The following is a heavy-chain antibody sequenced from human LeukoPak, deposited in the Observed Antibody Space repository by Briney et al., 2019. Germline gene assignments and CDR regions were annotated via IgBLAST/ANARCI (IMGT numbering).Heavy chain of an antibody. D-gene: IGHD3-10*01. CDR1: GGSISSYY. CDR3: ARQGENGEYYFDY. V-gene: IGHV4-59*08. CDR2: IYYSGST. Sequence: SETLSLTCTVSGGSISSYYWSWIRRPPGKGLEWIGYIYYSGSTNYNPSLKSRVTISVDTSKNQFSLKLSSVTAADTAVYYCARQGENGEYYFDYWGQGTLVTVSS. J-gene: IGHJ4*02.